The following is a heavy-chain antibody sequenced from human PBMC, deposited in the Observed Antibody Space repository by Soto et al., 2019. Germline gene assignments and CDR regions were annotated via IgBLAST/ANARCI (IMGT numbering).Heavy chain of an antibody. J-gene: IGHJ5*02. CDR3: TRGVLA. CDR2: ISHSGSP. D-gene: IGHD2-8*01. V-gene: IGHV4-30-2*06. Sequence: QVQLQESASRVVRPSQTLSVTCSVSGGSVSSGGYSWSWIRQSPGKGLEWIGFISHSGSPDYNPSLNSRVNISVDKSKNQISLELSSVTAADTAVYYCTRGVLAWGPGTLVTVSS. CDR1: GGSVSSGGYS.